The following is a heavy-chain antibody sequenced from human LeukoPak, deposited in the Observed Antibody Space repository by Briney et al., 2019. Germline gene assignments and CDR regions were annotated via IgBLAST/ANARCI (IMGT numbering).Heavy chain of an antibody. CDR1: GGSISSGDYY. Sequence: SETLSLTCTVSGGSISSGDYYWSWIRQPPGKGLEWIGYIYYSGSTYYNPSLKSRVTISVDTSKNQFSLKLSSVTAADTAVYYCARDSSGYASAFDIWGQGTMVTVSS. D-gene: IGHD3-22*01. CDR3: ARDSSGYASAFDI. J-gene: IGHJ3*02. V-gene: IGHV4-30-4*01. CDR2: IYYSGST.